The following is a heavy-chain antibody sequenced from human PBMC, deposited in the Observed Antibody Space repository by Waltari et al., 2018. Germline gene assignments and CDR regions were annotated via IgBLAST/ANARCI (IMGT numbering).Heavy chain of an antibody. D-gene: IGHD2-15*01. V-gene: IGHV3-7*01. CDR1: GLIFTGYW. CDR3: ARGRYCSGGNCYFDY. J-gene: IGHJ4*02. CDR2: INPDGGEK. Sequence: EEYLVESGGGLVQPGGSRRLSCPVSGLIFTGYWMTWVRQAPGKGLEWVATINPDGGEKYYVDPVKGRFTISRDNAKYLLFLQVSSLRVEDMAVYYCARGRYCSGGNCYFDYWGQGTQVTVSS.